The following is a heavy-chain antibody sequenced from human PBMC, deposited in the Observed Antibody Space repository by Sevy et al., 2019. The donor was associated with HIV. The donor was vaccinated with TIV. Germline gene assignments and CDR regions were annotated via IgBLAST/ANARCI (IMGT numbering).Heavy chain of an antibody. CDR1: TGSFRAYY. J-gene: IGHJ4*02. Sequence: SETLSLTCIVSTGSFRAYYWNWLRQTPGKGLEWIASISSNGDTNYNPSLESRATISLATSGTQFSLRLSSLTAADTAIYYCASGGLYYYGSGTPPFDYWGQGTLVTVSS. CDR2: ISSNGDT. D-gene: IGHD3-10*01. V-gene: IGHV4-59*01. CDR3: ASGGLYYYGSGTPPFDY.